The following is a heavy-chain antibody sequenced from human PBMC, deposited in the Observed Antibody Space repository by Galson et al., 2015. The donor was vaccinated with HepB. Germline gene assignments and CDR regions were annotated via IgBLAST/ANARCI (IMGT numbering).Heavy chain of an antibody. Sequence: SVKVSCKASGYTFTSYYMHWVRQAPGQGLEWMGIINPSGGSTSYAQKLQGRVTMTRDTSTSTVYMELSSLRSEDTAVYYCARGGRTAMVGPTSYDYWGQGTLVTVSS. CDR2: INPSGGST. V-gene: IGHV1-46*04. D-gene: IGHD5-18*01. CDR1: GYTFTSYY. CDR3: ARGGRTAMVGPTSYDY. J-gene: IGHJ4*02.